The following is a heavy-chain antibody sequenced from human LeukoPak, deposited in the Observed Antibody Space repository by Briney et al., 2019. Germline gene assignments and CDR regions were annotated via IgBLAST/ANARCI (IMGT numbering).Heavy chain of an antibody. CDR3: ARHSSVAGTYYYYMDV. J-gene: IGHJ6*03. CDR2: INPNSGGT. CDR1: GYTFTGYY. D-gene: IGHD6-19*01. Sequence: RASVKVSCKASGYTFTGYYMHWVRQAPGQGLEWMGWINPNSGGTNYAQKFQGRVTMTRDTSISTAYMELSRLRSDDTAVYYCARHSSVAGTYYYYMDVWGKGTTVTVSS. V-gene: IGHV1-2*02.